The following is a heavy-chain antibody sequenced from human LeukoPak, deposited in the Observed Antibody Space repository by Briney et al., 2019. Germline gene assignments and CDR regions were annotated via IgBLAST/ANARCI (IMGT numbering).Heavy chain of an antibody. V-gene: IGHV4-59*01. Sequence: SETLSLTCTVSGGSLSSYYWSWIRQPPGKGLEWIGYIYYSGSTNYNPSLKSRVTISVDTSKNQFSLKLSSVTAADTAVYYCARDPGYYYDSSGPDYYYYYGMDVWGQGTTVTVSS. CDR1: GGSLSSYY. CDR3: ARDPGYYYDSSGPDYYYYYGMDV. D-gene: IGHD3-22*01. J-gene: IGHJ6*02. CDR2: IYYSGST.